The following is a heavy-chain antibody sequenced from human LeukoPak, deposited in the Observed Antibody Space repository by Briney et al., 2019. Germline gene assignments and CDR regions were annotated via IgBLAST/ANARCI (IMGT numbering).Heavy chain of an antibody. V-gene: IGHV4-59*01. CDR3: ARDRDGYNYLDY. Sequence: LETLSLTCTVSGGSISSYYWSWIRQPPGKGLEWIGYIYYSGSTNYNPSLKSRVTISVDTSKSQFSLKLSSVTAADTAVYYCARDRDGYNYLDYWGQGTLVTVSS. CDR1: GGSISSYY. J-gene: IGHJ4*02. CDR2: IYYSGST. D-gene: IGHD5-24*01.